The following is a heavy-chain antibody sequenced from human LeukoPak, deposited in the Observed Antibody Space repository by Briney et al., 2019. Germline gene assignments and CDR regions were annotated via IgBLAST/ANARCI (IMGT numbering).Heavy chain of an antibody. Sequence: QAGGSLRLSCAASGFTFNSYSMHWVRQAPGKGLEWVAVISSDASITYYADSVKGRFTVSRDNSKDTLYLQMNSLRGEDTAVYYCARTVEMATISYFDYWGQGTLVTVSS. CDR2: ISSDASIT. J-gene: IGHJ4*02. V-gene: IGHV3-30*04. CDR1: GFTFNSYS. CDR3: ARTVEMATISYFDY. D-gene: IGHD5-24*01.